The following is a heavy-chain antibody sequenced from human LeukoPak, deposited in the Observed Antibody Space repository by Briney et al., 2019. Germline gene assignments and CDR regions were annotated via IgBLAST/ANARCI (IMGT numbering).Heavy chain of an antibody. Sequence: GGSLRLSCTASGFAFGTYTMNWVRQAPGKGPEWLSYITGTSSIIYYADSVKGRFTISGDNSKNTLYLQMNSLRAEDTAVYYCARETGSGWFNDAFDIWGQGTMVTVSS. CDR3: ARETGSGWFNDAFDI. CDR2: ITGTSSII. V-gene: IGHV3-48*01. CDR1: GFAFGTYT. J-gene: IGHJ3*02. D-gene: IGHD6-19*01.